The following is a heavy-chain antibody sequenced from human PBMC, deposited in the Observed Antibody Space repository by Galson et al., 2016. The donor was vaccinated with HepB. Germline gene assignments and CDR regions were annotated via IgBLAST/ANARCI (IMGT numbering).Heavy chain of an antibody. CDR1: GFSLTNGRMG. D-gene: IGHD6-19*01. J-gene: IGHJ5*02. V-gene: IGHV2-26*01. CDR3: ARIIPPFSSGWQNWFDP. CDR2: IFSNDEK. Sequence: PALVKPTQTLTLTCTVSGFSLTNGRMGVSWIRQPPGKALEWLAHIFSNDEKSYSTSLKSRLTISKDTSKSQVVLMMTNMAPEDTATYYYARIIPPFSSGWQNWFDPWGQGTLVIVSS.